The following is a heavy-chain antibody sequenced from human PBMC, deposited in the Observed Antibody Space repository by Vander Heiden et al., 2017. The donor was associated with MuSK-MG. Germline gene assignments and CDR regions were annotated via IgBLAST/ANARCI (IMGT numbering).Heavy chain of an antibody. J-gene: IGHJ2*01. V-gene: IGHV4-59*01. CDR3: AISLKFDL. Sequence: QVQLQESGPGLVKSSATLSLTCTVSGGSICGSSWRWLRQPPGKGLEWIGYMYHSGSTNYNPSLKSRVTISLDTSKNQFSLQVSSATAADTAVYYGAISLKFDLWGRGILVTVSS. CDR2: MYHSGST. CDR1: GGSICGSS.